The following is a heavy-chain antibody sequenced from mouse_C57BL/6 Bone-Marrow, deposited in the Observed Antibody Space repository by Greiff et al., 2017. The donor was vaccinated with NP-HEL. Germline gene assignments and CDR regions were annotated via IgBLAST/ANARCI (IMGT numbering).Heavy chain of an antibody. V-gene: IGHV5-17*01. J-gene: IGHJ1*03. CDR2: LSSGSSTI. D-gene: IGHD1-1*01. CDR1: GFTFSDYG. CDR3: ARGLLLLYWYFDV. Sequence: DVKLVESGGGLVKPGGSLKLSCAASGFTFSDYGMHWVRQAPEKGLEWVAYLSSGSSTIYYADTVKGRFTISRDNAKNTLFLQMTSLRSEDTAMYYCARGLLLLYWYFDVWGTGTTVTVSS.